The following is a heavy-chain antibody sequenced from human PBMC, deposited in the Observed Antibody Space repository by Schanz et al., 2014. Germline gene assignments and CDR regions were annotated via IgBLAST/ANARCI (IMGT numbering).Heavy chain of an antibody. J-gene: IGHJ4*02. CDR1: GFTFSNYA. D-gene: IGHD3-22*01. Sequence: VQLVESGGGLVKPGGSLRLSCAASGFTFSNYAMTWVRQAPGKGLEWVSGFIVDSGNTYYAGSVKGRFSISRDNSKNTLYLQMNSLRAEDTAVYYCAKDPGHGDYDYYFDYWGQGTLVTVSS. CDR2: FIVDSGNT. CDR3: AKDPGHGDYDYYFDY. V-gene: IGHV3-23*04.